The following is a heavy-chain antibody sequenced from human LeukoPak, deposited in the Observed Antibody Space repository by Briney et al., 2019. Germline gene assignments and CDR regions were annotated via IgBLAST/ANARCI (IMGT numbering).Heavy chain of an antibody. CDR3: ARDYGGSSPFDY. CDR1: GFTFSSYN. J-gene: IGHJ4*02. V-gene: IGHV3-21*01. Sequence: RTGGSLRLSCAASGFTFSSYNMNWVRQAPGRGLEWVSSISTSSSYIYYADSVKGRFIISRDNAKNSLYLHMNSLRAEDTAVYYCARDYGGSSPFDYWGQGTLVTVSS. CDR2: ISTSSSYI. D-gene: IGHD4-23*01.